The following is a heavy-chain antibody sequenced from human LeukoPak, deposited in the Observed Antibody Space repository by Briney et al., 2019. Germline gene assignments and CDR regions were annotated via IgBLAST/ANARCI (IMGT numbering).Heavy chain of an antibody. D-gene: IGHD2-15*01. CDR2: IRYDGSNK. CDR3: AKQGGGNNWFDP. V-gene: IGHV3-30*02. J-gene: IGHJ5*02. Sequence: GGSLRLSCAASGFTFSSYAMSWVRQAPGKGLEWVAFIRYDGSNKYYADSVKGRFTISRDNSKNTLYLQMNSLRAEDTAVYYCAKQGGGNNWFDPWGQGTLVTVSS. CDR1: GFTFSSYA.